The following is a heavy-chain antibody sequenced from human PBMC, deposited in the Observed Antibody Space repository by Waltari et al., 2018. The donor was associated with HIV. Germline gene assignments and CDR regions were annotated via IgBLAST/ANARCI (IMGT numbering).Heavy chain of an antibody. D-gene: IGHD1-26*01. CDR3: ARHALRVGAAYWNFDL. V-gene: IGHV4-39*01. Sequence: QLQLQESGTGLVKPSETLSLTCTVSRASVRSSSYFWVWIRQPPGKGLEGVGRIYYTGRAYYNPSLKSRVTISVDTSKNQFSLKVTSVTAADTAVYYCARHALRVGAAYWNFDLWGRGTLVTVSS. CDR2: IYYTGRA. CDR1: RASVRSSSYF. J-gene: IGHJ2*01.